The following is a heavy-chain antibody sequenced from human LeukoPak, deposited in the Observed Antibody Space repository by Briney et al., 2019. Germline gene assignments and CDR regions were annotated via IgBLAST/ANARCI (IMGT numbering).Heavy chain of an antibody. V-gene: IGHV4-59*08. CDR2: IYYSGST. CDR3: ARRGRGGEFDY. D-gene: IGHD3-10*01. CDR1: GGSISTYY. J-gene: IGHJ4*02. Sequence: SSETLSLTCTVSGGSISTYYWSWIRQPPGKGLEWIGYIYYSGSTNYNPSLKSRVTISVDTSKNQFSLNLTSVTAADTAVYYCARRGRGGEFDYWGQGTLVTVSS.